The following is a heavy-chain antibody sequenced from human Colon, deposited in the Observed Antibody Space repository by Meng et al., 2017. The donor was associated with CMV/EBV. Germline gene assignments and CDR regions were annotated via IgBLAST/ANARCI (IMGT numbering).Heavy chain of an antibody. D-gene: IGHD3-16*01. CDR2: INVDGRTT. CDR3: ARDFGGPADS. CDR1: GVSLSSHW. J-gene: IGHJ4*02. V-gene: IGHV3-74*01. Sequence: LSCAGSGVSLSSHWMHWVRQAPGKGLVWVSRINVDGRTTNYGASVRGRFTISRDKAKNTLYLQMNSLRAEDTAVYYCARDFGGPADSWGQGTLVTVSS.